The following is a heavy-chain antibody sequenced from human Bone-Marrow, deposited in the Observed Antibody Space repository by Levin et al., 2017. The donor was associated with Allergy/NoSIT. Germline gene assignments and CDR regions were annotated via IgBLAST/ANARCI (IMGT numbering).Heavy chain of an antibody. CDR2: IWYDGNYK. CDR3: ARTYSSVATHTPDYGMDV. CDR1: GFTFRDYG. Sequence: LSLTCAASGFTFRDYGIHWVRPAPGKGLEWVTLIWYDGNYKYYADSVKGRFTISRDNSKNTLYLQMNSLRAEDTGVYYCARTYSSVATHTPDYGMDVWGQGTTVTVSS. D-gene: IGHD6-19*01. V-gene: IGHV3-33*01. J-gene: IGHJ6*02.